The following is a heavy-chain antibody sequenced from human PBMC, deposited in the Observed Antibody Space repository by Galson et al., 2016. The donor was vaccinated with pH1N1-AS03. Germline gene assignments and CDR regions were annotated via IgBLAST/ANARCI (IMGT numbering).Heavy chain of an antibody. Sequence: SETLSLTCAVYGGSFSGYYWSWIRQPPGKGLEWIGEIHHSGSTTNYSPSLKSRVTISVDTSQKQFSLKVTSVTAAATAVYFCARGRVFFSGSGSYPNWGQGTLVIDSS. D-gene: IGHD3-10*01. CDR3: ARGRVFFSGSGSYPN. CDR2: IHHSGSTT. J-gene: IGHJ4*02. V-gene: IGHV4-34*01. CDR1: GGSFSGYY.